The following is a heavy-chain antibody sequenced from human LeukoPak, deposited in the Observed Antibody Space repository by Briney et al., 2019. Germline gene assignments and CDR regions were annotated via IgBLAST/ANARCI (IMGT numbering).Heavy chain of an antibody. V-gene: IGHV3-9*01. J-gene: IGHJ4*02. CDR1: GFTFDDYA. CDR3: AKDHYYDSSGYLNYFDY. D-gene: IGHD3-22*01. CDR2: ISWNSGSI. Sequence: GGSLRLSCAASGFTFDDYAMHWVRQAPGKGLEWVSGISWNSGSIGYADSVKGRFTISRDNAKNSLYLQMNSLRAEDTALYYCAKDHYYDSSGYLNYFDYWGQGTLVTVSS.